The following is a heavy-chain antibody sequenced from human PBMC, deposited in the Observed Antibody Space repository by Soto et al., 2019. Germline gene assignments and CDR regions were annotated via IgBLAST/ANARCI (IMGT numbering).Heavy chain of an antibody. Sequence: SETLSLTCTLSGGCVSTGNYYWGWIRQPPGKGLEWIGNILYSGSTYYNPSLKSRVTISVDTSKNQVSLRLTSVTAADTAVYYCARPQTGKSNGSQFDPWGHGTLVTVSS. CDR2: ILYSGST. CDR1: GGCVSTGNYY. J-gene: IGHJ5*02. CDR3: ARPQTGKSNGSQFDP. V-gene: IGHV4-39*01. D-gene: IGHD6-19*01.